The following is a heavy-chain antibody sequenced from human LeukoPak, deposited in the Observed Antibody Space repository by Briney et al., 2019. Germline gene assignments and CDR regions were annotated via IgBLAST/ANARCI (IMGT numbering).Heavy chain of an antibody. CDR3: ASYNCSSGTCYFDY. J-gene: IGHJ4*02. CDR2: IYSARDT. V-gene: IGHV3-53*01. D-gene: IGHD2-15*01. CDR1: GFSISSNY. Sequence: GGSLRLSCAVSGFSISSNYISWVRQAPGKGLEWLSVIYSARDTYYADSVKGRFTISKDNSNNMVYLQVSSLRGEDTALYYCASYNCSSGTCYFDYWGQGTLVTVSS.